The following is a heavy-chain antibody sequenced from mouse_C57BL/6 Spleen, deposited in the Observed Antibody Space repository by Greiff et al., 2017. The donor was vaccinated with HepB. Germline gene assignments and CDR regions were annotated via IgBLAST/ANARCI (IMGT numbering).Heavy chain of an antibody. V-gene: IGHV1-15*01. J-gene: IGHJ3*01. CDR2: IDPETGGT. CDR3: TRRGFAY. Sequence: VQLQESGAELVRPGASVTLSCKASGYTFTDYEMHWVKQTPVHGLEWIGAIDPETGGTAYNQKFKGKAILTADKSSSTAYMELRSLTSEDSAVYYCTRRGFAYWGQGTLVTVSA. CDR1: GYTFTDYE.